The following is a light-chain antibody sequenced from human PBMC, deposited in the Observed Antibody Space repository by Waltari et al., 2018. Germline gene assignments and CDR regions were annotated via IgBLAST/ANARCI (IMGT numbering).Light chain of an antibody. CDR3: QQYNSYWT. CDR2: DAS. J-gene: IGKJ1*01. Sequence: IQITQSPSTLSASVGDSVTITCRASQLISSWLAWYQQKPGKAPKPLIYDASSLESGVPSRFRGSGSGTEFTLTISSLQPDDFATYYCQQYNSYWTFGQGTKVEIK. CDR1: QLISSW. V-gene: IGKV1-5*01.